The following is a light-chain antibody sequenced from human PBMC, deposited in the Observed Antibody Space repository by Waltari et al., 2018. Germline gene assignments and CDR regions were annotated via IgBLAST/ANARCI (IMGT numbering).Light chain of an antibody. CDR1: SSDVGGFNY. CDR3: SSYGGNNNIL. V-gene: IGLV2-8*01. J-gene: IGLJ2*01. Sequence: QSALTQPPSASGSPGQSVPISCPGTSSDVGGFNYVSWYQQHPGNAPKLIIFEVTKRPSGVPDRFSGSKSGNTASLTVSGLQSEDEADYYCSSYGGNNNILFGGGTKLSVL. CDR2: EVT.